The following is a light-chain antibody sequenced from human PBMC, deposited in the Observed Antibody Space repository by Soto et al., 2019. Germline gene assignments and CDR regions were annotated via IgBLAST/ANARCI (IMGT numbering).Light chain of an antibody. CDR2: AAS. V-gene: IGKV1-6*01. J-gene: IGKJ4*01. CDR1: QGIRNA. Sequence: AIQMTQSPSSMSASVGDRVTITCRASQGIRNALGWYQQKPGKAPKLLIYAASSLQSGVPSRFSGSGSGTDFTLTISSLQPEDFATYYCIQDYNSLTFGGGTKLEIK. CDR3: IQDYNSLT.